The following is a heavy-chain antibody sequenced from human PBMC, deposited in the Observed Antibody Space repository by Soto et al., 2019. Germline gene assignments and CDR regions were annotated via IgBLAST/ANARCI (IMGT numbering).Heavy chain of an antibody. CDR2: INAGEGYT. D-gene: IGHD5-12*01. J-gene: IGHJ5*02. CDR3: ARAISGYVT. Sequence: QVHLVQSGAEVKHPGASVRVSCKASGITYSTYAIHWVRQAPGQGLEWMGWINAGEGYTRYSQDFQGRVTLTTVTSASTTYMDLSNLTFEDTAVYYYARAISGYVTWGQGTQVTVSS. CDR1: GITYSTYA. V-gene: IGHV1-3*01.